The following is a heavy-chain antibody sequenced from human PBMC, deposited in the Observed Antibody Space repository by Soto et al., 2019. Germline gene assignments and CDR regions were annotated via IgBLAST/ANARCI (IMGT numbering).Heavy chain of an antibody. CDR2: ISANGQGI. J-gene: IGHJ4*02. CDR1: GFTFSSYA. V-gene: IGHV3-23*01. CDR3: VKDRIYPRDYFHY. Sequence: EVQLLESGGGLVQPGGSLRLSCAASGFTFSSYALSWVRQAPGKGLEWVSAISANGQGIYYADSVRGRFTISRDNSKNTIFLHMDSLRAEDTAVYYCVKDRIYPRDYFHYWGQGTLVTVSS.